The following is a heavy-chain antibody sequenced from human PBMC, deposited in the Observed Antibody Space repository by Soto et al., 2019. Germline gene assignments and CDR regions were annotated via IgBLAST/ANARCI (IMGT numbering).Heavy chain of an antibody. CDR3: ARCIQGDYYYGMDV. J-gene: IGHJ6*02. V-gene: IGHV1-18*01. Sequence: QAQLVQSGAEVKKPGASVKVSCKASGYTFYSHSISWVRQAPGQGLEWMGRINGDYGNTQYAQKFRGRVTMTTDTAXTTVYMELTNLRSDDTAVYYCARCIQGDYYYGMDVWGQGTTGTVSS. D-gene: IGHD5-18*01. CDR2: INGDYGNT. CDR1: GYTFYSHS.